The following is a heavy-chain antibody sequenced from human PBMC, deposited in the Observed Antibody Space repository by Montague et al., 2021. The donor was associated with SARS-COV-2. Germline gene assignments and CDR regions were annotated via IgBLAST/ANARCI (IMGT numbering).Heavy chain of an antibody. D-gene: IGHD3-3*01. CDR3: ARQKRRITIFGVVIPPVLPWFDP. V-gene: IGHV4-39*01. J-gene: IGHJ5*02. Sequence: SETLSLTCTVSGGPISSSSYYWGWIRQPPGKGLEWIGSIYYSGSTYYNPSLKSRVTISVDTSKNQFSLKLSSVTAADTAVYYCARQKRRITIFGVVIPPVLPWFDPWGQGTLVTVSS. CDR2: IYYSGST. CDR1: GGPISSSSYY.